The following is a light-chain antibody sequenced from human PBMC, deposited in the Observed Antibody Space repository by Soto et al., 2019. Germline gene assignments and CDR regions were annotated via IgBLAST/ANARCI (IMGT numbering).Light chain of an antibody. CDR2: DVS. J-gene: IGLJ2*01. V-gene: IGLV2-14*03. CDR3: SSYTTSSTVV. Sequence: QSALTQPASVSGSPGQSITISCTGSSSDVGGYNYVSWYQQHPGKAPKLMIYDVSDRPSGVSSRFSGSKSGNTASLTISGLQAEDEADYYSSSYTTSSTVVFGGGTQLTVL. CDR1: SSDVGGYNY.